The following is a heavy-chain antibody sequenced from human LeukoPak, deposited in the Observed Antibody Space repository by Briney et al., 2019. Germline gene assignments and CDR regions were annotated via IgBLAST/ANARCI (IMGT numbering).Heavy chain of an antibody. CDR2: ISGSGGST. CDR3: AKGEFGRESLYVWGSYRIRYFDL. D-gene: IGHD3-16*02. J-gene: IGHJ2*01. Sequence: GGSLRLSCAASGFTFSSYAMSWVRQAPGKGLEWVSAISGSGGSTYYADSVKGRFTISRDNSKNTLYLQMNSLRAEDTAVYYCAKGEFGRESLYVWGSYRIRYFDLWGRGTLVTVSS. V-gene: IGHV3-23*01. CDR1: GFTFSSYA.